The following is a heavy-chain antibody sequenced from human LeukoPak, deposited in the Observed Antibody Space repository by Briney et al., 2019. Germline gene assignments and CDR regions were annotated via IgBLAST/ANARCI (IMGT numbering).Heavy chain of an antibody. J-gene: IGHJ3*02. CDR3: ARTKLGARIHDAFDI. Sequence: SETLSLTCAVYGGSFSGYHWSWIRQPPGKGLEWIGEINHSGSTNYNPSLKSRVTISVDTSKNQFSLKLSSVTAADTAVYYCARTKLGARIHDAFDIWGQGTMATVSS. CDR1: GGSFSGYH. D-gene: IGHD1-26*01. V-gene: IGHV4-34*01. CDR2: INHSGST.